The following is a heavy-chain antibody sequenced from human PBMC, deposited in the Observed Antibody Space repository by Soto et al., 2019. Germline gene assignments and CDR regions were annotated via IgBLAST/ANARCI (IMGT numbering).Heavy chain of an antibody. CDR3: ASQAYNWNKGVMDV. D-gene: IGHD1-1*01. J-gene: IGHJ6*02. V-gene: IGHV5-10-1*01. Sequence: PGESLKISCKGSGYSFTSYWISWVRQMPGKGLEWMGRIDPSDSYTNYSPSFQGHVTISADKSISAAYLQWSSLKASDTAMYYCASQAYNWNKGVMDVWGQGTTVTVSS. CDR1: GYSFTSYW. CDR2: IDPSDSYT.